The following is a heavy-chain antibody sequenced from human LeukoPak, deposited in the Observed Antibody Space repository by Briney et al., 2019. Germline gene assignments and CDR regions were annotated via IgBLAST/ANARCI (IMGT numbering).Heavy chain of an antibody. V-gene: IGHV4-34*01. Sequence: SETLSLTCAVYGGSFNGYYWSWIRQPPGKGLEWIGEINHSGSTNYNPSLKRLVTISVDTSKNQFSLKRSSGTAADTAVYYCARGRTYYDFWSGYYDPRYYYYYMDVWGKGTTVTVSS. D-gene: IGHD3-3*01. CDR2: INHSGST. CDR3: ARGRTYYDFWSGYYDPRYYYYYMDV. CDR1: GGSFNGYY. J-gene: IGHJ6*03.